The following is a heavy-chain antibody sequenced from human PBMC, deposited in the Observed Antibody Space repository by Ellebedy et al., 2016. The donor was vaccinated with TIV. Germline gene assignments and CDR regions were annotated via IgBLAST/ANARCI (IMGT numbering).Heavy chain of an antibody. CDR3: ARDKLQNAVAGSNFDY. D-gene: IGHD6-19*01. Sequence: GGSLRLSXAASGFTFSSYWMSWVRQAPGKGLEWVANIKQDGGEQYYVDSVKGRFTISRDNAKNSLFLQMNSLRAEDTAVYYCARDKLQNAVAGSNFDYWGQGALVTVSS. CDR1: GFTFSSYW. V-gene: IGHV3-7*01. CDR2: IKQDGGEQ. J-gene: IGHJ4*02.